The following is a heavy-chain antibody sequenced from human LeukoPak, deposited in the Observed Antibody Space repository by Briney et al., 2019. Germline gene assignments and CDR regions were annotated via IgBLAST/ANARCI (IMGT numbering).Heavy chain of an antibody. J-gene: IGHJ6*02. Sequence: GGSLRLSCAASGFTFSSYSMNWVRQAPGKGLEWVSSISSSSSYIYYADSVKGRFTISRDNAKNSLYLQMNSLRAEDTAVYYCARDPAMIVVVPDYYGMDVWGQGTTVTVSS. CDR2: ISSSSSYI. CDR1: GFTFSSYS. CDR3: ARDPAMIVVVPDYYGMDV. V-gene: IGHV3-21*01. D-gene: IGHD3-22*01.